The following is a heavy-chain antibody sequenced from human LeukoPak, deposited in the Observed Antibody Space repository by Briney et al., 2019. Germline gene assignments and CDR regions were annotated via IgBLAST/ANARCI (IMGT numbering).Heavy chain of an antibody. CDR1: GFTFADYT. CDR2: IRNKADGGTP. J-gene: IGHJ6*03. Sequence: GGSLRLSCSASGFTFADYTMTWIRQAPGKGLEWVAFIRNKADGGTPEYAASVRGRFTASRDDSKSIAYLQMNSLTTEDTAVYYCTRDRRYYMDVWGKGTTVTVSS. V-gene: IGHV3-49*03. CDR3: TRDRRYYMDV.